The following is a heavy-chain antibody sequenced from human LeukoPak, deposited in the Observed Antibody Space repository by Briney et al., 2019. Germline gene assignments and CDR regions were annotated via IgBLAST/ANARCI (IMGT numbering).Heavy chain of an antibody. J-gene: IGHJ4*02. Sequence: GGSLRLSCAASGFTFTRNAMAWVRQAPGKGLEWVSAIDGSGGTTFYADSVKGRVTISRIQSTNTVYLQMNSLRADDTAVYYCAKAHCSSTSCSRADNWGQGTLVTVSS. CDR3: AKAHCSSTSCSRADN. D-gene: IGHD2-2*01. V-gene: IGHV3-23*01. CDR2: IDGSGGTT. CDR1: GFTFTRNA.